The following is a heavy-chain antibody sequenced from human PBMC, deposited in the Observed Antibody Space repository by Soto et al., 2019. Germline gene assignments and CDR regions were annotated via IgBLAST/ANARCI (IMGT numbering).Heavy chain of an antibody. V-gene: IGHV1-69*06. CDR3: ARGKDIVVVPAAMFYGREV. Sequence: SVKVSCKASGGTFSSYAISWVRQAPGQGLEWMGGIIPIFGTSNYAQKFQGRVTITADKSTSTAYMELSSLRSEDTAVYYCARGKDIVVVPAAMFYGREVWGHGKKVSVS. CDR1: GGTFSSYA. D-gene: IGHD2-2*01. CDR2: IIPIFGTS. J-gene: IGHJ6*02.